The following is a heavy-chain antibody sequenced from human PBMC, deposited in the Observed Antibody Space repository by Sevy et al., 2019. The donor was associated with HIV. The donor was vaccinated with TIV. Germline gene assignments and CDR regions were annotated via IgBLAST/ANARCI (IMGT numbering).Heavy chain of an antibody. V-gene: IGHV4-34*01. CDR1: GGSFSGYY. Sequence: SETLSLTCAVYGGSFSGYYWSWIRQPPGKGLEWIGVINHSGSTNYNPSLKSRVTISVDTSKNQFSLKLSSVTAADTAVYYCARGVLPIYYYDSSGYYDYWGQGTLVTVSS. D-gene: IGHD3-22*01. CDR2: INHSGST. CDR3: ARGVLPIYYYDSSGYYDY. J-gene: IGHJ4*02.